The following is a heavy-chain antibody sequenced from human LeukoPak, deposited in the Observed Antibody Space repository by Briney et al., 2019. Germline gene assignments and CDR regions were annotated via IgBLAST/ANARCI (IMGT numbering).Heavy chain of an antibody. CDR2: IFHSGST. V-gene: IGHV4-59*01. J-gene: IGHJ4*02. CDR3: ARQPWEGTAYYFDF. CDR1: GGSISNYY. Sequence: SETLSLTCTVSGGSISNYYWSWIRQPPGKGLEWIGYIFHSGSTHYNPSLKSRVTMSVDTSKNQFSLKLTSVTAADTAVYFCARQPWEGTAYYFDFWGLGTLVTVSS. D-gene: IGHD1-26*01.